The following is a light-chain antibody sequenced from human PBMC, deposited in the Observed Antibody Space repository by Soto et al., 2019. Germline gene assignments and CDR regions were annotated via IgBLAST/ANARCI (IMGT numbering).Light chain of an antibody. J-gene: IGKJ1*01. CDR3: QHMAT. V-gene: IGKV1-5*03. Sequence: DIQMTQSPSTLSASVGDRVTITCRASQSISASLAWYQQKPGKAPKPLIYKASSLETGVPSRFSGSGSGTEFTLTISSLQPDDFATDFCQHMATFGQGTKVAIK. CDR2: KAS. CDR1: QSISAS.